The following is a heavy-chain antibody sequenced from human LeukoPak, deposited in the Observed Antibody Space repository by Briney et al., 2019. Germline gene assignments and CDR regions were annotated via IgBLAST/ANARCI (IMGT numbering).Heavy chain of an antibody. V-gene: IGHV4-59*01. D-gene: IGHD3-10*01. CDR2: IYYSGST. J-gene: IGHJ6*03. Sequence: SETLSLTCTVSGGSISSDYWSWVRQPPGKGLEWIGYIYYSGSTNYNPSLKSRVTISVDTSKNQFSLKLSSVTAADTAVYYCARGYYGSGSYSGRKDYYYMDVWGKGTTVTISS. CDR3: ARGYYGSGSYSGRKDYYYMDV. CDR1: GGSISSDY.